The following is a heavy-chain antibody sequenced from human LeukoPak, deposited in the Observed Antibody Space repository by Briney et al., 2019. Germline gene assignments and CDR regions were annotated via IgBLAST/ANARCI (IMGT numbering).Heavy chain of an antibody. Sequence: PGGSLRLSCAASGFTFSSYAMSWVRQAPGKGLEWVSAISGSGGSTYYADSVKGRFTISRDNSKNTLYLQMNSLRAEDTAVYYCAKYGRFEVVAAPFDYWGQGTLVTVSS. CDR3: AKYGRFEVVAAPFDY. CDR2: ISGSGGST. J-gene: IGHJ4*02. V-gene: IGHV3-23*01. D-gene: IGHD2-15*01. CDR1: GFTFSSYA.